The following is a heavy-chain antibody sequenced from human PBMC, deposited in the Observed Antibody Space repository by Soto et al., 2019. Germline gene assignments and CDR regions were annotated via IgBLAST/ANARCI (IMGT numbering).Heavy chain of an antibody. CDR3: ARVGDNTGWFDY. D-gene: IGHD6-19*01. CDR1: GDSVSSNIAA. J-gene: IGHJ4*02. CDR2: TYYRSKWYQ. V-gene: IGHV6-1*01. Sequence: SQTLSLTCAISGDSVSSNIAAWNCIRQSPSRGLEWLGRTYYRSKWYQDYAVSMRGRITISPDTSKNQVSLQLNSVTPEDAAVYYCARVGDNTGWFDYWGQGTLVTVSS.